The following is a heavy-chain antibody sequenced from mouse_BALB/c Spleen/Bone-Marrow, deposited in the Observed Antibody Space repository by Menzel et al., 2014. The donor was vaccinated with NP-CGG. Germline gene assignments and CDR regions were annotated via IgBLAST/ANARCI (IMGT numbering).Heavy chain of an antibody. CDR3: ARNGYYYYFDY. D-gene: IGHD2-3*01. CDR2: ISYSGGT. J-gene: IGHJ2*01. Sequence: EVKLVESGPGLVKPSQSLSLTCTVTGYSITSDYAWNWIRQFPGNKLEWMGYISYSGGTSYNPSLKSRISITRDTSKNQFFLQLNSVTTEYTATYYCARNGYYYYFDYWDQGTTLTVSS. V-gene: IGHV3-2*02. CDR1: GYSITSDYA.